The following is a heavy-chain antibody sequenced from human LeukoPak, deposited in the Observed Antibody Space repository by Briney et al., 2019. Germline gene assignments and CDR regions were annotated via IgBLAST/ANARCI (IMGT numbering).Heavy chain of an antibody. Sequence: GGSLRLSCAASGFIVGGDFMSWVRQAPGKGLEWVSVIYTDGTTYYADSVQGRFTISRDNSKNTLYLQMNGLRAEDTAVYYCARERGRGRDSPYFDYWGQGTLVTVSS. D-gene: IGHD3-16*01. J-gene: IGHJ4*02. CDR3: ARERGRGRDSPYFDY. CDR2: IYTDGTT. V-gene: IGHV3-53*01. CDR1: GFIVGGDF.